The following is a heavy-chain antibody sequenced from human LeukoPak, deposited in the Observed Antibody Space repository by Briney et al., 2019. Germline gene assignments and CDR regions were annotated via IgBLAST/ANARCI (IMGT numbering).Heavy chain of an antibody. V-gene: IGHV1-2*02. CDR3: ARGGRITIFGVGHQSDY. J-gene: IGHJ4*02. D-gene: IGHD3-3*01. CDR1: GYTFTGYY. Sequence: GASVKVSCKASGYTFTGYYIHWVRQAPGQGLEWMGWVNPNSGGTNYAQKFQGRVTMTRDTSISTVYMELSRLGSDDTALYYCARGGRITIFGVGHQSDYWGQGILVTVSS. CDR2: VNPNSGGT.